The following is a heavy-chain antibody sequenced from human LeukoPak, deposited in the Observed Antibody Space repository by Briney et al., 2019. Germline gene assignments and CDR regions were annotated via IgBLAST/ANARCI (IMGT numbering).Heavy chain of an antibody. D-gene: IGHD1-14*01. CDR3: ATLTRYYFDY. V-gene: IGHV4-4*02. Sequence: KSSGTLSLTCAVSGGSISSSYWWTWVRQPPGKGLEWIGEIYHSGSTNYNPSLKSRVTISVDKSKNQFSLRLSSVTAADTALYYCATLTRYYFDYWGQGTLVTVSS. CDR1: GGSISSSYW. J-gene: IGHJ4*02. CDR2: IYHSGST.